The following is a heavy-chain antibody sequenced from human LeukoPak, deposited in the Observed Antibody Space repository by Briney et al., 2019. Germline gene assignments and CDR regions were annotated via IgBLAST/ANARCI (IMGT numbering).Heavy chain of an antibody. D-gene: IGHD7-27*01. CDR3: ARSQLTGNWYFDL. Sequence: PGRSLRLSCAASGFTFSSYAMHWVRQAPGKGLEWVAVISYDGSNKYYADSVKGRFTISRDNSKNTLYLQMNGLRAEDTAVYYCARSQLTGNWYFDLWGRGTLVTVSS. CDR2: ISYDGSNK. CDR1: GFTFSSYA. V-gene: IGHV3-30-3*01. J-gene: IGHJ2*01.